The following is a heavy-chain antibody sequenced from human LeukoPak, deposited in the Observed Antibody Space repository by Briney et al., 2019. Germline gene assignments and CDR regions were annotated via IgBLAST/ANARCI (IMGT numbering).Heavy chain of an antibody. J-gene: IGHJ6*02. D-gene: IGHD6-13*01. CDR1: GFTFSSYG. CDR3: AKDQGYSSSWGVYYYYGMDV. Sequence: GGSLRLSCAASGFTFSSYGMHWVRQAPGKGLEWVEVISYDGSNKYYADSVKGRFTISRDNSKNTLYLQMNSLRAEDTAVYYCAKDQGYSSSWGVYYYYGMDVWGQGTTVTVSS. V-gene: IGHV3-30*18. CDR2: ISYDGSNK.